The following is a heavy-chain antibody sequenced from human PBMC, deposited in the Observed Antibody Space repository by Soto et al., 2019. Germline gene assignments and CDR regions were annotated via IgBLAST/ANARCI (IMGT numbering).Heavy chain of an antibody. Sequence: PGGSLRLSCAASGFGFSNYAMTWVRQAPGKGLEWVSSITTNGATTYYADSVKGRFTISRDSSKNTLYLQMSSLRPDDTAVYYCARRTYGSRLNEAFPHFDYWGQGTLVTVSS. CDR1: GFGFSNYA. CDR2: ITTNGATT. D-gene: IGHD2-15*01. V-gene: IGHV3-23*01. J-gene: IGHJ4*02. CDR3: ARRTYGSRLNEAFPHFDY.